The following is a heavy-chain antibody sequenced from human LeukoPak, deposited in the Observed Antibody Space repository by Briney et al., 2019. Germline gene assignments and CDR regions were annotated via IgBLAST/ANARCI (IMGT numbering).Heavy chain of an antibody. CDR2: INHSGST. Sequence: SETLSLTCAVYGGSFSGYYWSWIRQPPGKGLEWIGEINHSGSTNYNPSLKSRVTISVDTSKNQFSLKLSSVTAADTAVYYCARGPTIRYYNYYYYMDVWGKGTTVTVSS. D-gene: IGHD1-26*01. J-gene: IGHJ6*03. V-gene: IGHV4-34*01. CDR3: ARGPTIRYYNYYYYMDV. CDR1: GGSFSGYY.